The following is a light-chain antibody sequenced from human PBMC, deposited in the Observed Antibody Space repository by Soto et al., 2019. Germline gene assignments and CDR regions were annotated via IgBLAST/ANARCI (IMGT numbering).Light chain of an antibody. J-gene: IGKJ4*01. Sequence: DTQMTQSPSSLSASVGDRVTITCRASQGITKYLNWYQQKPGKAPKLLIYAASSLQSGVPSRFSGSRYGTEFTPTISSLQPEDSATYFCQQSNSSPLTFGGGTTVEIK. CDR3: QQSNSSPLT. V-gene: IGKV1-39*01. CDR2: AAS. CDR1: QGITKY.